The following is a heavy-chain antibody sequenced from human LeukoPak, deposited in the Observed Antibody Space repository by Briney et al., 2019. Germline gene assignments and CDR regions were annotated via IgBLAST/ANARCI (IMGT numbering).Heavy chain of an antibody. CDR1: GFTFNNYA. CDR3: AKDTTVIREITRGGAFDV. Sequence: GGSLRLSCAASGFTFNNYAMNWVRQVPGQGLEWVSVISGDNTRTYYADSVKGRFTISRDNSNNTLFLHMNSLRVEDTPIYYCAKDTTVIREITRGGAFDVWGQGRVVTVSS. V-gene: IGHV3-23*01. J-gene: IGHJ3*01. D-gene: IGHD3-10*01. CDR2: ISGDNTRT.